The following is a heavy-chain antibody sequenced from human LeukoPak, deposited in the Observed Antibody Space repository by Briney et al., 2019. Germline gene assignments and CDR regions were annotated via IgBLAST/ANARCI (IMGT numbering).Heavy chain of an antibody. V-gene: IGHV1-69*05. D-gene: IGHD5-18*01. Sequence: SVKVSCXASGGTFSSYAISWVRLAPGQGLEWMGRIIPIFGTANYAQKFQGRVTITTDESTSTAYMELSSLRSEDTAVYYCARPQRGYSYSAFDIWGQGTMVTVSS. CDR2: IIPIFGTA. CDR1: GGTFSSYA. CDR3: ARPQRGYSYSAFDI. J-gene: IGHJ3*02.